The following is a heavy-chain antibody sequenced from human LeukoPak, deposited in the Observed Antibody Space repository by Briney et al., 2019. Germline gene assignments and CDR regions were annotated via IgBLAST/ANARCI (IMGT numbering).Heavy chain of an antibody. V-gene: IGHV3-23*01. Sequence: PGGSLRLSCEASGFTFSNYAMSWVRQAPGKGLEWVSSISGSSDSTNYADSVKGRFTISRDNSKNILYLQMNSLTAEDTAVYWCAKDPINWGSIYFDCWGQGTLVTVSS. CDR1: GFTFSNYA. CDR2: ISGSSDST. J-gene: IGHJ4*02. D-gene: IGHD7-27*01. CDR3: AKDPINWGSIYFDC.